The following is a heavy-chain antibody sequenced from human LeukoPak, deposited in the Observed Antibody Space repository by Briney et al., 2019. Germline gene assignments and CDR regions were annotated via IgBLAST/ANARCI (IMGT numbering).Heavy chain of an antibody. Sequence: PGGSLRLSCTASGFIFSNYAMTWVRQAPGKGLEWVSGISGSGDTTYYADSVKGRFTISRDNSKNTPHLQMNGLRAEDTAVYYCAKGRGSSNSASNYWGQGTPVTVSS. D-gene: IGHD1-26*01. CDR3: AKGRGSSNSASNY. CDR1: GFIFSNYA. CDR2: ISGSGDTT. V-gene: IGHV3-23*01. J-gene: IGHJ4*02.